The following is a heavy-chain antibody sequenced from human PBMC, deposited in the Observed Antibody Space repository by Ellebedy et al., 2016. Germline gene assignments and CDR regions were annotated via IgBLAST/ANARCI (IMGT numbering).Heavy chain of an antibody. V-gene: IGHV3-23*01. J-gene: IGHJ4*02. CDR3: RHGHYADY. D-gene: IGHD3/OR15-3a*01. CDR2: ISGDGDST. CDR1: GFTFSTAG. Sequence: GGSLRLSXVASGFTFSTAGMTWVRQAPGKGPEWVSTISGDGDSTYFADFVKGRFTISRDNSKNTLYLQMDSLRVEDTAVYYCRHGHYADYWGQGTLVTVSS.